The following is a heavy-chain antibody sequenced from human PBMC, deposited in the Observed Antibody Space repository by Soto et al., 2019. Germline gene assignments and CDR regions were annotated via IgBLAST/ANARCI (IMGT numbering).Heavy chain of an antibody. D-gene: IGHD3-9*01. CDR1: GFSLSTSGVG. CDR3: AHKGPEDWPLDY. CDR2: IYWDDSK. V-gene: IGHV2-5*02. J-gene: IGHJ4*02. Sequence: QITLKESGPTLVRPTQTLTLTCAFSGFSLSTSGVGVGWIRQPPGKALEWLAVIYWDDSKHYSPSLRSRLTITIDTPKTQVVLTLTNMDPMHTGTYSFAHKGPEDWPLDYWGRGTLVTVSP.